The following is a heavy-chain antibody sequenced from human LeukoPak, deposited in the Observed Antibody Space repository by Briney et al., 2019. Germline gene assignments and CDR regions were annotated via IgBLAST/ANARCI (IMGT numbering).Heavy chain of an antibody. J-gene: IGHJ4*02. CDR2: IIGSGGST. Sequence: GGSLRLSCAASGFTFSSYAMSWVRQAPGKGLEWVSAIIGSGGSTYYADSVKGRFTISRDNSKNTLYLQMNSLRAEDTAVYYCSYYDILTGPTGDDYWGQGTLVTVSS. V-gene: IGHV3-23*01. CDR3: SYYDILTGPTGDDY. CDR1: GFTFSSYA. D-gene: IGHD3-9*01.